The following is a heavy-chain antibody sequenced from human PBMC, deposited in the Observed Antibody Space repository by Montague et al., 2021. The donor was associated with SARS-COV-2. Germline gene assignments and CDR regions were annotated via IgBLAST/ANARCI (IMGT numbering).Heavy chain of an antibody. J-gene: IGHJ6*02. CDR2: IYYSGST. Sequence: SETLSLTCAVSGYSISSSNWWGWIRQPPGKGLEWIGSIYYSGSTYYNPSLKSRVTISVDTSKNQFSLKLSSVTAADTSVYYFAREAYYYDSSGYYGGVYYYYDGMDVWGQGTTVTVSS. CDR3: AREAYYYDSSGYYGGVYYYYDGMDV. V-gene: IGHV4-38-2*02. CDR1: GYSISSSNW. D-gene: IGHD3-22*01.